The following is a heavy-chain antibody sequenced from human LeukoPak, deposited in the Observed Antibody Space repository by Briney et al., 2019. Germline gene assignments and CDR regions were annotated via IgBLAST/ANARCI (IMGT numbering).Heavy chain of an antibody. V-gene: IGHV3-9*03. CDR1: GFTFDDYA. CDR3: AKDTTRGITGTVDY. J-gene: IGHJ4*02. D-gene: IGHD1-20*01. CDR2: ISWNSGSI. Sequence: PGGSLRLSCAASGFTFDDYAMHWVRQAPGKGLEWVSGISWNSGSIGYADSVKGRFTISRDNAKNSLYLQMNSLRAEDMALYYCAKDTTRGITGTVDYWGQGTLVTVSS.